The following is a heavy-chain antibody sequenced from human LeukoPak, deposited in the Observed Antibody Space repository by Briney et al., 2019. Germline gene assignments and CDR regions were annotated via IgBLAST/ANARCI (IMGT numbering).Heavy chain of an antibody. CDR3: ARVRSGSYYGGFDY. V-gene: IGHV4-61*02. Sequence: SQTLSLTCTVSGGSVSSGGYSWSWIRQPAGKGLEWIGRIYTSGSTNYNPSLNSRVTISLDTSKNQFSLTLNSVTAADTAVYYCARVRSGSYYGGFDYWGRGTLVIVSS. CDR2: IYTSGST. D-gene: IGHD1-26*01. J-gene: IGHJ4*02. CDR1: GGSVSSGGYS.